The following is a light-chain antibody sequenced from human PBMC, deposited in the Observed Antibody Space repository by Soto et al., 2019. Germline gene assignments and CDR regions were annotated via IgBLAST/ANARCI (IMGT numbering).Light chain of an antibody. CDR2: EGS. V-gene: IGLV2-23*03. CDR1: SSDVGSYNL. CDR3: CSYAGSSTFWV. Sequence: ALTQPASVSGSPGQSITISCTGTSSDVGSYNLVSWYQQHPGKAPKLMIYEGSKGPSGVSNRFSGSKSGNTASLTISGLQAEDEADYYCCSYAGSSTFWVFGGGTKLTVL. J-gene: IGLJ3*02.